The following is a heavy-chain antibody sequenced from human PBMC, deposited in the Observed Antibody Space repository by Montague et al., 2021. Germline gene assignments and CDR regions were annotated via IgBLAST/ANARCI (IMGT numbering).Heavy chain of an antibody. J-gene: IGHJ4*02. Sequence: SETLSLTCGVYGGSLSEYYWTRIRQSPEKGLEWIGEVRHIGSTNYNPSLKSRVTMSVDKSKNQFSLKLRSVTAADTAVYYCASDRGPFDYWGKGTVVTVSS. CDR3: ASDRGPFDY. D-gene: IGHD3-10*01. V-gene: IGHV4-34*01. CDR2: VRHIGST. CDR1: GGSLSEYY.